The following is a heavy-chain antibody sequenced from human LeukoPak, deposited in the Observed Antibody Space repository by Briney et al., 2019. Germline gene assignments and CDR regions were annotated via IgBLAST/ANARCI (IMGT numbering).Heavy chain of an antibody. CDR3: ARGEYSSPSDAFDI. J-gene: IGHJ3*02. D-gene: IGHD6-6*01. CDR1: GYTSTGYY. CDR2: INPNSGGT. Sequence: ASVKVSCKASGYTSTGYYMHWVRQAPGQGLEWMGWINPNSGGTNYAQKFQGRVTMTRDTSISTAYMELSRLRSDDTAVYYRARGEYSSPSDAFDIWGQGTMVTVSS. V-gene: IGHV1-2*02.